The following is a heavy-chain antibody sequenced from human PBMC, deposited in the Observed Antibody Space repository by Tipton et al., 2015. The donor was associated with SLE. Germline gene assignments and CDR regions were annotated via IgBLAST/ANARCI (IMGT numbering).Heavy chain of an antibody. D-gene: IGHD6-13*01. CDR3: ARRGALAAAGVYYYYGMDV. J-gene: IGHJ6*02. CDR1: GGSISSYY. CDR2: NYYSGST. V-gene: IGHV4-59*01. Sequence: LRLSCTVSGGSISSYYWSWIRQPPGKGLEWIGYNYYSGSTDYNPSLKSRVTISVDTSKNQFSLKLNSVTAADTAVYYCARRGALAAAGVYYYYGMDVWGQGP.